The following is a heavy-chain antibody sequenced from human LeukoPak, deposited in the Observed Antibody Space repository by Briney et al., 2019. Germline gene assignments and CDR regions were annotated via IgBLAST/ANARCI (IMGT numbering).Heavy chain of an antibody. D-gene: IGHD6-13*01. CDR1: GYTFTNYA. CDR3: ARGIWSRSKWYYYDH. V-gene: IGHV1-3*01. CDR2: INAGNGDT. J-gene: IGHJ4*02. Sequence: ASVKVSCKASGYTFTNYAINWVRQAPGQRLEWLGWINAGNGDTKYSQKFQGRVTITRYTSASTAYMELSSLRSEDTAVYYCARGIWSRSKWYYYDHWGQGTLVTVSS.